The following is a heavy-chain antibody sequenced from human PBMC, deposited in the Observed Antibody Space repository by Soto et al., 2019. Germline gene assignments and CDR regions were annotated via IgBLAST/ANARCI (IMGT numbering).Heavy chain of an antibody. CDR2: IIPIFGTA. CDR1: GGTFSSYA. V-gene: IGHV1-69*06. J-gene: IGHJ5*02. CDR3: ARERYPSRDGYNYGFDP. Sequence: ASVNVYFKASGGTFSSYAISWVRQAPGQGLEWMGGIIPIFGTANYAQKFQGRVTITADKSTSTAYMELSSLRSEDTAVYYCARERYPSRDGYNYGFDPWGQGTLVTVSS. D-gene: IGHD5-12*01.